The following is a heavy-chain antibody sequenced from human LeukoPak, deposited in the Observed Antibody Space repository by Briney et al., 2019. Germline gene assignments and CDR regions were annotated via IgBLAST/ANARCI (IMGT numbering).Heavy chain of an antibody. CDR3: VRESQGAFDI. CDR2: INSDGGST. CDR1: EFTFSTYW. J-gene: IGHJ3*02. Sequence: GGSLRLSCAASEFTFSTYWMHWVRQAPGKGLVWVSRINSDGGSTSYADSVKGRFIISSDNAKNTLYLQMNSLRAEDTAVYYCVRESQGAFDIWGQGTLVTVSS. V-gene: IGHV3-74*01.